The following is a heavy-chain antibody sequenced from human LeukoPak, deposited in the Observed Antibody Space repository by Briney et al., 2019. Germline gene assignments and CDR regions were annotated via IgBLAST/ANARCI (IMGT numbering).Heavy chain of an antibody. CDR3: ARLGLRYFDWLQYYFDY. CDR1: GTSFPSSW. Sequence: GEPLKSSLKVPGTSFPSSWTGWVAKIPGKALEWMGIIYPGDSDTRYSPSFQGQVTISADKSISTAYLQWSSLKASDTAMYYCARLGLRYFDWLQYYFDYWGQGTLVTVSS. V-gene: IGHV5-51*01. D-gene: IGHD3-9*01. J-gene: IGHJ4*02. CDR2: IYPGDSDT.